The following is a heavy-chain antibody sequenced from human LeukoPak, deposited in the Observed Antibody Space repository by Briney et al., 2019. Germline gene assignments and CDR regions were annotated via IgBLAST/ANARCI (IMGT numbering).Heavy chain of an antibody. V-gene: IGHV4-39*01. D-gene: IGHD5-18*01. CDR3: ARLTPDTAMVVDY. Sequence: PSESLSLTCTVSGGSISSSGYYWGWNRQPPGKGLEWIGSIYYSGSTYYNPSLKSRVTISVDTSKNQFSLKLSSVTAADTAVYYCARLTPDTAMVVDYWGQGTLVTVSS. CDR2: IYYSGST. CDR1: GGSISSSGYY. J-gene: IGHJ4*02.